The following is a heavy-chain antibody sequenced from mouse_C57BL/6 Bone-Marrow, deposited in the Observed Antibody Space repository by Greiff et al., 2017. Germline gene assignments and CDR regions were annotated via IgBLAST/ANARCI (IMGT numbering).Heavy chain of an antibody. J-gene: IGHJ2*01. CDR1: GYSITSGYY. CDR3: ARDRGGEYYCDD. V-gene: IGHV3-6*01. CDR2: ISYDGSN. Sequence: EVQLQESGPGLVKPSQSLSLTCSVTGYSITSGYYWNWIRQFPGNKLEWMGYISYDGSNNYNPSLKDRISITRDTSKNQFFLKLNSVTTEDTATYYCARDRGGEYYCDDWGQGTTLTVSS.